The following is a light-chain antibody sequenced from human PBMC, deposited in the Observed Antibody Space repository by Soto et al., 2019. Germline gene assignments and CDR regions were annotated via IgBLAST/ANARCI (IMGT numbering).Light chain of an antibody. J-gene: IGLJ1*01. CDR2: DDS. CDR3: QVWDSSSDHRYV. V-gene: IGLV3-21*02. CDR1: NIGSKS. Sequence: SYELTQPPSVSVAPGQTARITCGGNNIGSKSGHWYQQKPGQAPVLVVYDDSDRPSGIPERFSGSNSGNTATLTISRVEAGDEADYYCQVWDSSSDHRYVFGTGTKVTVL.